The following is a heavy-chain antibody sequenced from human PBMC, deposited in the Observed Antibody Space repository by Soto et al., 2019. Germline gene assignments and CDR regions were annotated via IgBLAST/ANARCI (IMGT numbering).Heavy chain of an antibody. CDR2: IKQDGTEL. D-gene: IGHD1-26*01. V-gene: IGHV3-7*03. CDR3: YMEHKINRVSYYGIDL. CDR1: GFTLSSYW. J-gene: IGHJ6*02. Sequence: GGSLRLSCGASGFTLSSYWMSWVRQAPGKGLEWVANIKQDGTELYYVDSVKGRFTICRDNAKNSLYLQMNSLRAEKPAVYYRYMEHKINRVSYYGIDLWGQGTTVTVCS.